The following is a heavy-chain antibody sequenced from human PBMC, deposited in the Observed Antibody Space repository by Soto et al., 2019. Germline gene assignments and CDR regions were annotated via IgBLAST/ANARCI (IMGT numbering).Heavy chain of an antibody. J-gene: IGHJ4*02. V-gene: IGHV3-48*02. CDR3: AILGGYCSGGSCQDDY. CDR1: GFTFSSYS. CDR2: ISSSSSTI. Sequence: PGGSLRLSCAASGFTFSSYSMNWVRQAPGKGLEWVSYISSSSSTIYYADSVKGRFTISRDNAKNSLYLQMNSLRDEDTAVYYCAILGGYCSGGSCQDDYWGQGTLVTVS. D-gene: IGHD2-15*01.